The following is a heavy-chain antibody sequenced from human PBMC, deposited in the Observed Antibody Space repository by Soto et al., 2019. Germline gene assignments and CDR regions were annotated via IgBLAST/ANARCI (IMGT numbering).Heavy chain of an antibody. J-gene: IGHJ5*02. CDR2: INPSGGST. CDR1: GYPLTSYY. D-gene: IGHD2-15*01. CDR3: ARALCGGSCYAYNWFDP. V-gene: IGHV1-46*01. Sequence: XSVKVSCKASGYPLTSYYMHWVRQAPGQGLEWMGIINPSGGSTSYAQKFQGRVTMTRDTSTSTVYMELSSLRSEDTAVYYCARALCGGSCYAYNWFDPWGQGTLVTVSS.